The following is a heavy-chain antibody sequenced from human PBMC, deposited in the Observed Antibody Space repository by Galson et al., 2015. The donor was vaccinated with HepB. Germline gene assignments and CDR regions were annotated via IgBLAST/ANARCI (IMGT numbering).Heavy chain of an antibody. J-gene: IGHJ4*02. Sequence: ETLSLTCTVSGGSISSSNYYWGWIRQPPGKGLEWIGSIHYNGNTNYNPSLKSRVIISVDTSKNQFSLKLSSATAADTAVFYCARRPHYFDYWGQGTLVTVSS. CDR2: IHYNGNT. V-gene: IGHV4-39*01. CDR3: ARRPHYFDY. CDR1: GGSISSSNYY. D-gene: IGHD3-10*01.